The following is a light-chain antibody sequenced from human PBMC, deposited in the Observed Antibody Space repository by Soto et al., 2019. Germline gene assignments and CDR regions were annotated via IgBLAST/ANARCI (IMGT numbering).Light chain of an antibody. V-gene: IGKV3-20*01. CDR2: GAS. CDR1: QSVSSSF. Sequence: EIVLTQSPGTLSWSPGERATLSCRASQSVSSSFLAWYQQKPGQAPRLLIYGASSRATGIPDRFSGSGSGTDFTLTISRLEPEDVAVYYCQQYDSSPLTFGGGTKVEIK. J-gene: IGKJ4*01. CDR3: QQYDSSPLT.